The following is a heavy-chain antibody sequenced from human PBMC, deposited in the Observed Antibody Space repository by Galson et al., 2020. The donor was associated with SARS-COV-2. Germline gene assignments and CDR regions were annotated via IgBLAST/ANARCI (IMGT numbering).Heavy chain of an antibody. V-gene: IGHV3-30-3*01. CDR3: ARTKGGYSYGPSGVIGDYYFDY. Sequence: GGSLRLSCAASGFTFSSYAMHWVRQAPGKGLEWVAVISYDGSNKYYADSVKGRFTISRDNSKNTLYLQMNSLRAEDTAVYYCARTKGGYSYGPSGVIGDYYFDYWGQGTLVTVSS. J-gene: IGHJ4*02. D-gene: IGHD5-18*01. CDR2: ISYDGSNK. CDR1: GFTFSSYA.